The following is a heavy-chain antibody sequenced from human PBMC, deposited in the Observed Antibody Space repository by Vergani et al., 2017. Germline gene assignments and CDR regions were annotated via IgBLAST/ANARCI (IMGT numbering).Heavy chain of an antibody. CDR3: AKSGTDYYDSSGYYLPFDY. Sequence: EVQLLESGGGLVQPGGSLRLSCAASGFTFSSYAMSWVRQAPGKGLEWVSAISGSGGSTYYADSVKGRFTISRDNSKNTLYLQMNSLRAEDTAVYYCAKSGTDYYDSSGYYLPFDYWGQGTLVTVSS. D-gene: IGHD3-22*01. CDR2: ISGSGGST. J-gene: IGHJ4*02. CDR1: GFTFSSYA. V-gene: IGHV3-23*01.